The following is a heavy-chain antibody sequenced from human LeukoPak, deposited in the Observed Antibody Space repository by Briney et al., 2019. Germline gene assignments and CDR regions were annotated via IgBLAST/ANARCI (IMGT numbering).Heavy chain of an antibody. CDR1: GFTFSSYS. CDR3: ASLLQRQLVRWDYYYGMDV. CDR2: ISSNSSYI. J-gene: IGHJ6*02. Sequence: GGSLRLSCAASGFTFSSYSMNWVRQAPGNGLEWVSSISSNSSYIYYADSVKGRFTISRDNAKNSLYLQMNSLRAEDTAVYYCASLLQRQLVRWDYYYGMDVWGQGTTVTVSS. V-gene: IGHV3-21*01. D-gene: IGHD6-13*01.